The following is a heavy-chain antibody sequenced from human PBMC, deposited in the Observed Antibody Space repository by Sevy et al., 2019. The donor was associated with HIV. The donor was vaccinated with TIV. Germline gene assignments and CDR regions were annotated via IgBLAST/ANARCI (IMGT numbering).Heavy chain of an antibody. Sequence: GGSVRLSCAASGFTFSSYAMHWVRQAPGKGLEWVAVISYDGSNKYYADSVKGRFTISRDNSKNTLYLQMNSLRAEDTAVYYCARAGRGATPYFDYWGQGTLVTVSS. CDR3: ARAGRGATPYFDY. CDR2: ISYDGSNK. CDR1: GFTFSSYA. J-gene: IGHJ4*02. D-gene: IGHD1-26*01. V-gene: IGHV3-30-3*01.